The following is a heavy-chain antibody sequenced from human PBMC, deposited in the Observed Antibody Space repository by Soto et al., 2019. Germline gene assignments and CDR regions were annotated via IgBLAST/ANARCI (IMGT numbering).Heavy chain of an antibody. J-gene: IGHJ3*02. CDR1: GYTFTNYA. V-gene: IGHV1-3*01. Sequence: QVQLEQSGAEVKKPGASVKVSCKASGYTFTNYAMHWVRQAPGQRPEWMGWINAGNGNTKFSQRFQGRVTITRDTSANIAYMELSSLTSEDTAVYYCARAGFCSTTSCSDAFDIWGQGTMVTVSS. CDR2: INAGNGNT. CDR3: ARAGFCSTTSCSDAFDI. D-gene: IGHD2-2*01.